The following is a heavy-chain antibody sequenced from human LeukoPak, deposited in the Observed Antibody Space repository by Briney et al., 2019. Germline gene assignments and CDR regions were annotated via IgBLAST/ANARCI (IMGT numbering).Heavy chain of an antibody. CDR2: IYYSGST. CDR1: GGSISSYY. Sequence: SETLSLTCTASGGSISSYYWSWIRQPPGKGLEWIGYIYYSGSTNYNPSLKSRVTISVDTSKNQFSLKLSSVTAADTAVYYCARDEGLEGLDYWGQGTLVTVSS. D-gene: IGHD5-12*01. V-gene: IGHV4-59*01. CDR3: ARDEGLEGLDY. J-gene: IGHJ4*02.